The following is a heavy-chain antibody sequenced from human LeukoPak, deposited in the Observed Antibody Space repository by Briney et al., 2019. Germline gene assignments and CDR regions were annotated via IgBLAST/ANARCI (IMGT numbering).Heavy chain of an antibody. CDR1: GYTFPSYD. CDR2: MNPNSGNT. V-gene: IGHV1-8*01. Sequence: ASVKVSCKASGYTFPSYDINWVRQATGQGLEWMGWMNPNSGNTGYAQKFQGRVTMTRNTSISTAYMELSGLRSEDTAVYYCARGEGIAAAASRFWGQGTLVTVSS. CDR3: ARGEGIAAAASRF. J-gene: IGHJ4*02. D-gene: IGHD6-13*01.